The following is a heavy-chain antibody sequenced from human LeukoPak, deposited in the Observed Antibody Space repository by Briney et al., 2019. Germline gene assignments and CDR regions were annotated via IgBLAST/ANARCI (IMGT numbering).Heavy chain of an antibody. CDR2: IYPSDSDT. J-gene: IGHJ1*01. V-gene: IGHV5-51*01. CDR1: GYSFSSYW. CDR3: ARHRYFQH. Sequence: GESLQFSSKASGYSFSSYWIGWVRQMPGKGLEWMGIIYPSDSDTRYSPSFQGQVTISVDKSISTAYLQWSSLKASDTAMYYCARHRYFQHWGQGTLVTVSS.